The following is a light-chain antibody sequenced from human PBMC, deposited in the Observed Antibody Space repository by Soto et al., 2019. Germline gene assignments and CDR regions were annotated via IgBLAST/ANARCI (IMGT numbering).Light chain of an antibody. Sequence: DIQMNHSPSTLSASLRDRVTITCRASQSICRWLAWYQQKPGKASKLLIYDASSLESGVPSRFSGSGSGTEFTLTISSLQPDDFATYYCQQYNSSLWTLGQGTKVDI. V-gene: IGKV1-5*01. CDR3: QQYNSSLWT. J-gene: IGKJ1*01. CDR1: QSICRW. CDR2: DAS.